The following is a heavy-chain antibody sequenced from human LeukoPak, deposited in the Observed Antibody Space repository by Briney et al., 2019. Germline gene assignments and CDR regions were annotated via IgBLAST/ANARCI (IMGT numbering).Heavy chain of an antibody. D-gene: IGHD6-19*01. CDR1: GYTFTSYD. J-gene: IGHJ6*03. CDR3: ARGRSSGWYKSGYYYMDI. CDR2: MNPNSGNT. V-gene: IGHV1-8*01. Sequence: ASAKVSCKASGYTFTSYDINWVRQATGQGLEWMGWMNPNSGNTGYAQKFQGRVTMTRNTSISTAYMELSSLRSEDTAVYYCARGRSSGWYKSGYYYMDIWGKGTTVTVSS.